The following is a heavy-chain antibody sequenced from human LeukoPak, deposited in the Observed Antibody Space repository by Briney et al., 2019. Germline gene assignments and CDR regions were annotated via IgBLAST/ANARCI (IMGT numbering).Heavy chain of an antibody. CDR3: STSPSFGSSWYQFNY. D-gene: IGHD6-13*01. V-gene: IGHV3-23*01. Sequence: GGSLRLSCAGSGFTFSSYAMTWVRQAPGRGLEWVSAISGRDGGTYYTDSVKGRFTISRDNSRDTLYLQMNSLRAEDTAVYYCSTSPSFGSSWYQFNYWGQGTLVTVSS. CDR2: ISGRDGGT. CDR1: GFTFSSYA. J-gene: IGHJ4*02.